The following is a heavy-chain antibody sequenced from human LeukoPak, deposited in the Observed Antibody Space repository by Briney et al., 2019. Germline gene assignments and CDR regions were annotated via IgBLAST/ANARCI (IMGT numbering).Heavy chain of an antibody. J-gene: IGHJ4*02. CDR1: GFIFSNYW. CDR2: INHSGST. V-gene: IGHV4-34*01. D-gene: IGHD1-26*01. CDR3: ARGVRAGLDY. Sequence: GSLRLSCEASGFIFSNYWMSWIRQPPGKGLEWIGEINHSGSTNYNPSLKSRVTISVDTSKNQFSLKLSSVTAADTAVYYCARGVRAGLDYWGQGTLVTVSS.